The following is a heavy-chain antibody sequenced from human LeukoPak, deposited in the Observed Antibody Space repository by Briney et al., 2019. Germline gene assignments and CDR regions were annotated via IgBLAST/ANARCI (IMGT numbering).Heavy chain of an antibody. CDR1: GFTFSSYG. J-gene: IGHJ1*01. Sequence: GGSLRLSCAASGFTFSSYGMHWVRQAPGKGLEWVAFIRYDGSNKYYADSVKGRFTISRDNSKNTLYLQMNSLRAEDTAVYHCALTIERSSWYRDEYFQHWGQGTLVTVSS. CDR2: IRYDGSNK. CDR3: ALTIERSSWYRDEYFQH. V-gene: IGHV3-30*02. D-gene: IGHD6-13*01.